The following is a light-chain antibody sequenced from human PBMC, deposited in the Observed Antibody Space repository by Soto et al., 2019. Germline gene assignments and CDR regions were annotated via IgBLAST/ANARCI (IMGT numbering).Light chain of an antibody. J-gene: IGKJ1*01. V-gene: IGKV3-20*01. CDR3: QQYGSSPWT. Sequence: EIVLTQSPGTLSLSPGERATLSCRASQSVSSSYLAWYQQKPGQAPRLLIYGASSRATGIPDGFSGTGSGTDFTLTISRLETEDFAVYYCQQYGSSPWTFGHRTRLEIK. CDR1: QSVSSSY. CDR2: GAS.